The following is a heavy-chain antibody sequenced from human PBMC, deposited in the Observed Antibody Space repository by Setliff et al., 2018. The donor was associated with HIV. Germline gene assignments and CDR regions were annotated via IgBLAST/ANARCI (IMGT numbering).Heavy chain of an antibody. Sequence: PSETLSLTCTVSGGSISNYYWSWIRQPPGKGLEWIGYIYYSGSTTYNPSLEGRVTISIDTSKNQFSLKLSSVTAADTAVYYCARQHYYDSSGRNLMDVWGKGTTVTVSS. J-gene: IGHJ6*03. CDR2: IYYSGST. V-gene: IGHV4-59*08. CDR1: GGSISNYY. CDR3: ARQHYYDSSGRNLMDV. D-gene: IGHD3-22*01.